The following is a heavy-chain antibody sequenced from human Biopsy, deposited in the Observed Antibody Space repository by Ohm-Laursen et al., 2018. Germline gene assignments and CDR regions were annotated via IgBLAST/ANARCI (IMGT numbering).Heavy chain of an antibody. CDR2: INPNNGDT. D-gene: IGHD3-3*01. J-gene: IGHJ6*02. CDR3: ATRGGDDFWSGHYSEIYYYYTLDV. V-gene: IGHV1-2*02. CDR1: GYTYPDYY. Sequence: SSVKVSCKASGYTYPDYYVHWVRQAPGQGLEWMGWINPNNGDTDYSQRFQGRVTLAWDRSASTGYMEVSSLRSGDTALYYCATRGGDDFWSGHYSEIYYYYTLDVWGQGTTVTVSS.